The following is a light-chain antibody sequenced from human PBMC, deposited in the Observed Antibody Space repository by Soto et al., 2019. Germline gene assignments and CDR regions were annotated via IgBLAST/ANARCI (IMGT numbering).Light chain of an antibody. CDR1: QSITTY. V-gene: IGKV1-39*01. CDR2: AAS. CDR3: QQIYRTPLT. J-gene: IGKJ4*01. Sequence: DIQMTQSPSSLSASVGDRVTITCRASQSITTYLNWYQQRPGTAPKVLIFAASTLQSGVQSRFSGSGSGTDFTLTISGLQPEDLATYYCQQIYRTPLTFGGGTKVEIK.